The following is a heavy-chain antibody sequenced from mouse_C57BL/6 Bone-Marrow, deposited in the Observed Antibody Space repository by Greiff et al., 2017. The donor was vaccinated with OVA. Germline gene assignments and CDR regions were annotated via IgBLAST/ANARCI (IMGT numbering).Heavy chain of an antibody. CDR1: GYTFTSYT. CDR2: INPSSGYN. Sequence: QVQLQQSGADLARPGASVKMSCKASGYTFTSYTMHWVKQRPGQGLEWIGYINPSSGYNKYNQKFKDKATLTADKSSSTADMQLSSLTSEDSAGYYCARYDYYAMDYWGQGTSVTVSS. V-gene: IGHV1-4*01. CDR3: ARYDYYAMDY. J-gene: IGHJ4*01.